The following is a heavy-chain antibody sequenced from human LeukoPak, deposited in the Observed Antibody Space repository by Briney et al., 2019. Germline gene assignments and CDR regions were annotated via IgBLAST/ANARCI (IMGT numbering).Heavy chain of an antibody. CDR2: IKQDGSEK. CDR3: ARDRGGFGELYFDY. D-gene: IGHD3-10*01. V-gene: IGHV3-7*03. CDR1: GFTFSSYW. J-gene: IGHJ4*02. Sequence: GGSLRLSCAASGFTFSSYWMSWVRQAPGKGLEWVANIKQDGSEKYYVDSVKGRFTISRDNAKNSLYLQMNSLRAEDTAVYYCARDRGGFGELYFDYWGQGTLVTVSS.